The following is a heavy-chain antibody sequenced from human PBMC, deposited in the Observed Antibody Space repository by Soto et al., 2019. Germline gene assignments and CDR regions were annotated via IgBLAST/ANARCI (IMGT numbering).Heavy chain of an antibody. CDR3: ATARYSNYAMDV. CDR2: IYPGDSDT. CDR1: GYSFTTYW. Sequence: PGESLKISCQGSGYSFTTYWLAWVRQMPGKGLEWMGIIYPGDSDTRYSPSFQGQVTFSADKSITTAYLQWSSLKASDTAIYYCATARYSNYAMDVWGQGTTVTV. J-gene: IGHJ6*02. V-gene: IGHV5-51*01. D-gene: IGHD4-4*01.